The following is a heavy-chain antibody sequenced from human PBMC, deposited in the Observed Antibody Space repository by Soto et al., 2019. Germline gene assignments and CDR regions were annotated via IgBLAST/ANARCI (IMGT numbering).Heavy chain of an antibody. D-gene: IGHD5-12*01. J-gene: IGHJ4*02. CDR2: IYYSGST. CDR1: GGSISSYY. V-gene: IGHV4-59*01. CDR3: GREWGRRDGYNRYYFDY. Sequence: SETLSLTCTVSGGSISSYYWSWIRQPPGKGLEWIGYIYYSGSTNYNPSLKSRVTISVDTSKNQFSLKLSSVTAADTAVYYCGREWGRRDGYNRYYFDYWGQGTLVTVSS.